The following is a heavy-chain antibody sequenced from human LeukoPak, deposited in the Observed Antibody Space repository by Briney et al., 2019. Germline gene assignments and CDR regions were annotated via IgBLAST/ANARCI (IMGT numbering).Heavy chain of an antibody. V-gene: IGHV4-59*01. CDR3: AKAGGSTIPPGDI. CDR2: IYYSGST. D-gene: IGHD5/OR15-5a*01. J-gene: IGHJ3*02. Sequence: PSETLSLTCTVSGGSISSYYWSWIRQPPGKGLEWIGYIYYSGSTNYNPSLKSRVTISVDTSKNQFSLKLSSVTAADTAVYYCAKAGGSTIPPGDIWGQGTMVTVSS. CDR1: GGSISSYY.